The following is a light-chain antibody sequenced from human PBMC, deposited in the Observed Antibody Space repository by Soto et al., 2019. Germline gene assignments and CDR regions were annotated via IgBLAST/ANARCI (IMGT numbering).Light chain of an antibody. CDR3: QQYSSSPLT. Sequence: TQSPSSLSASVGDRVTITCRASQSISSYLAWYQQKPGQAPRLLIYGASNRATGIPDRFSGSGSGTDFTLTISRLEPEDFAVYYCQQYSSSPLTFGGGTKVDIK. V-gene: IGKV3-20*01. CDR2: GAS. J-gene: IGKJ4*01. CDR1: QSISSY.